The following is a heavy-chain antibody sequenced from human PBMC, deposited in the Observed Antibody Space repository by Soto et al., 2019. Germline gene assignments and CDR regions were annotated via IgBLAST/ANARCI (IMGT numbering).Heavy chain of an antibody. Sequence: QVQLVQSGAEVKKPGSSVKVSCTTSGGTISSFAINWVRQAPGQGLEWMGGIVPIDGSTNYAEKFQGRVKIPADNFPRTFNRALTSLRGGDTAVYYWANFFTKSGRGGVAFDYGAQGTL. CDR1: GGTISSFA. CDR3: ANFFTKSGRGGVAFDY. CDR2: IVPIDGST. V-gene: IGHV1-69*06. D-gene: IGHD3-3*01. J-gene: IGHJ4*02.